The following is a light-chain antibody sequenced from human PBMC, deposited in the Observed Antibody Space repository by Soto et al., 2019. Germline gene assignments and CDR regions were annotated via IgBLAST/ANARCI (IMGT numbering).Light chain of an antibody. V-gene: IGLV1-40*01. CDR3: QSYDSSLSAVV. J-gene: IGLJ2*01. CDR2: GST. Sequence: QSVLTQPPSVSGAPGQRVTISCTGSSSNIGAGYDVHWYQQFPGTAPKLLLYGSTNRPSGVPDRFSGSKSGTSASLAIAGLQTEDEADYYCQSYDSSLSAVVFGGGTNSPS. CDR1: SSNIGAGYD.